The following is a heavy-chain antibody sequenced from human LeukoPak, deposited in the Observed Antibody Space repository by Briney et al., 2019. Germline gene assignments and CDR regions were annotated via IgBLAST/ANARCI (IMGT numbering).Heavy chain of an antibody. Sequence: AGGSLRLSCAASGFTFSSYSMNWVRQAPGKGLEWVSYISSSSSTIYYADSEKGRFTISRDNAKNSLYLQMDSLRAEDTAVYYCARDREWELLRDAFDIWGQGTMVTVSS. D-gene: IGHD1-26*01. CDR2: ISSSSSTI. CDR3: ARDREWELLRDAFDI. V-gene: IGHV3-48*01. CDR1: GFTFSSYS. J-gene: IGHJ3*02.